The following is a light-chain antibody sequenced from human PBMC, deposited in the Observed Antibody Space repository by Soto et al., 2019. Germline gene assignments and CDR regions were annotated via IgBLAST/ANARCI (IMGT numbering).Light chain of an antibody. V-gene: IGKV3-11*01. Sequence: IVLTQSPGTLSLSPGERATLSCRASQSVSSYLAWYQQKPGQAPRLLIYDASNRATGIPARFSGSGSGTDFTLTISSLEPEDFAVYYCQQRSNWPPSITFGQGTRLEIK. CDR1: QSVSSY. CDR2: DAS. J-gene: IGKJ5*01. CDR3: QQRSNWPPSIT.